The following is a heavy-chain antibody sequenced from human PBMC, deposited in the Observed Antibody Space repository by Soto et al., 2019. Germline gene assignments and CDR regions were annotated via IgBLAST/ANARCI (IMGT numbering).Heavy chain of an antibody. CDR3: ARDRSPYGDYLGGTFDP. D-gene: IGHD4-17*01. V-gene: IGHV3-66*01. CDR2: IYFGGST. J-gene: IGHJ5*02. CDR1: GFTVSSNY. Sequence: GGSLRLSCAASGFTVSSNYMSWVRQAPGKGLEWISVIYFGGSTYYADSVKGRFTISRDNNKNMLYLQMNSLRAEDTAVYYCARDRSPYGDYLGGTFDPWGQGTLVTVSS.